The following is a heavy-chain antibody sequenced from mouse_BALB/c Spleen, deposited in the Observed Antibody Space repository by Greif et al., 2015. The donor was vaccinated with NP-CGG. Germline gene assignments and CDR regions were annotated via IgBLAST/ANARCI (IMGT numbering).Heavy chain of an antibody. CDR1: GYTFTSYW. J-gene: IGHJ2*01. CDR3: TISQWDYGSSLPFDY. D-gene: IGHD1-1*01. V-gene: IGHV1S16*01. Sequence: QVHVKQSGAELVKPGASVKLSCKASGYTFTSYWMHWVKLRPGQGFEWIGEINPSNGGTNYNEKFKRKATLTVDKSSSTAYMQLSSLTSEDSAVYYCTISQWDYGSSLPFDYWGQGTTLTVSS. CDR2: INPSNGGT.